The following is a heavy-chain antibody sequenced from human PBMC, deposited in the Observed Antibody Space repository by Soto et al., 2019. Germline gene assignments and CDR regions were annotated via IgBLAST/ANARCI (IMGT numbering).Heavy chain of an antibody. Sequence: QVQLQESGPGLVKPSETLSLTCTVSGGSVSSGSYYRSWIRQPPGKGLEWIGYIYYSGSTNYNPSLKSRVTISVDTSKNQFSLKLSSVTAADTAVYYCARGRPLYSSPFDYWGQGTLVTVSS. J-gene: IGHJ4*02. CDR2: IYYSGST. CDR1: GGSVSSGSYY. D-gene: IGHD6-13*01. CDR3: ARGRPLYSSPFDY. V-gene: IGHV4-61*01.